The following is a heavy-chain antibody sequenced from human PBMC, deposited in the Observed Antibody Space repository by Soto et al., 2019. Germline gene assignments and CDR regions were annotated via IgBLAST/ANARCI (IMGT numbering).Heavy chain of an antibody. D-gene: IGHD3-10*01. CDR3: AREQGLYYGSGTNYYYYGMDV. CDR1: GYMFTSYY. Sequence: SAKVSCKASGYMFTSYYMAWVLQALGQGVEWMGIINPIGGSTSYAQKFQGRVTMTRDTSTSTVYMELSSLRSEDTAVYYCAREQGLYYGSGTNYYYYGMDVWGQGTTLTVSS. V-gene: IGHV1-46*01. J-gene: IGHJ6*02. CDR2: INPIGGST.